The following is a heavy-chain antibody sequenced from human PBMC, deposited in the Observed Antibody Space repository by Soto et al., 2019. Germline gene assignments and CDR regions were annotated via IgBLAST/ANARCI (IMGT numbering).Heavy chain of an antibody. J-gene: IGHJ4*02. CDR2: IYYSGST. CDR1: GGSISDYY. V-gene: IGHV4-59*01. Sequence: PSETLSLTCTVSGGSISDYYWSWIRQPPGKGLEWIGYIYYSGSTNYNPSLKSRVTISVGTSKNQFSLKLSSVTAADTAVYYCARGFTTKVIDYWGQGNLVTVSS. D-gene: IGHD5-18*01. CDR3: ARGFTTKVIDY.